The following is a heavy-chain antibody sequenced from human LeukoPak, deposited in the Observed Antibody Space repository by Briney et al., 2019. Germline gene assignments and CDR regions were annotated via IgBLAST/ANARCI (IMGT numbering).Heavy chain of an antibody. Sequence: KTSETLSLTCTVSGGSISSYYWSWIRQPPGKGLEWIGYIYYSGSTNYNPSLKSRVTISVDTSKNQFSLKLSSVTAADTAVYYCARGITYYDFWSGFYYYYMDVWGKGTTVTVSS. CDR3: ARGITYYDFWSGFYYYYMDV. V-gene: IGHV4-59*01. CDR1: GGSISSYY. CDR2: IYYSGST. D-gene: IGHD3-3*01. J-gene: IGHJ6*03.